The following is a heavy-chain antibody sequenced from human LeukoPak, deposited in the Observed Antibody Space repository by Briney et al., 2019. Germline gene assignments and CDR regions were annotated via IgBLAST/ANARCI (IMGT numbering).Heavy chain of an antibody. D-gene: IGHD5-24*01. CDR3: ARHEAEMATILGNY. Sequence: PSETLSLTCTVSGYPIRSGFYWGWIRQPPGKGLEWVVSIYQSGSTFYNPSLKSRVTISVDTSKNQFSLSLRSVTAADTAVYYCARHEAEMATILGNYWGQGTLVIVSS. CDR2: IYQSGST. J-gene: IGHJ4*02. CDR1: GYPIRSGFY. V-gene: IGHV4-38-2*02.